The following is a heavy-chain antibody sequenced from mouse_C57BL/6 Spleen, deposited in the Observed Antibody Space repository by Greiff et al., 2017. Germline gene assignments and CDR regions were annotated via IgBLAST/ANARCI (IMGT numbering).Heavy chain of an antibody. V-gene: IGHV1-55*01. CDR1: GYTFTSYW. CDR2: IYPGSGST. CDR3: ARERYYGSSYRYFDV. D-gene: IGHD1-1*01. J-gene: IGHJ1*03. Sequence: QVQLQQPGAELVKPGASVKMSCKASGYTFTSYWITWVKQRPGQGLEWIGDIYPGSGSTNYNEKFKGKATLTVDTSSSTAYMQLSSLTSEDSAVYYCARERYYGSSYRYFDVWGTGTTVTVSS.